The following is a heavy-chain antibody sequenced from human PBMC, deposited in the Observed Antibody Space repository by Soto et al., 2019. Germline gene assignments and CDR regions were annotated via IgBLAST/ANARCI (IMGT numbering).Heavy chain of an antibody. CDR2: SNPSSCIT. V-gene: IGHV1-46*01. CDR3: ARGQLLDLASYSVDV. CDR1: GYMFTRYS. Sequence: QVQLGQSGAEVKKPGASLKVSCKASGYMFTRYSLHWVRQAPGQVVEWMGISNPSSCITSYAQRFQGRVTMTSDTSASTVYMELSSLRSEDTAKYYCARGQLLDLASYSVDVWGQGTTVTVSS. D-gene: IGHD2-2*01. J-gene: IGHJ6*02.